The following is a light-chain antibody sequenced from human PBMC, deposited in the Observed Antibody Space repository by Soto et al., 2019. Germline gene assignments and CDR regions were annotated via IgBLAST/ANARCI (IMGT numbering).Light chain of an antibody. Sequence: DIQMTQSPSTLSASVGDRVTITCRASQSISSWLAWYQQKPGKAPKLLIYKASSLESGVPSRFIGSGSGTEFTLTISSLQPDDFATYYCQQYNSYWTFGQGTKVEMK. CDR3: QQYNSYWT. V-gene: IGKV1-5*03. CDR1: QSISSW. J-gene: IGKJ1*01. CDR2: KAS.